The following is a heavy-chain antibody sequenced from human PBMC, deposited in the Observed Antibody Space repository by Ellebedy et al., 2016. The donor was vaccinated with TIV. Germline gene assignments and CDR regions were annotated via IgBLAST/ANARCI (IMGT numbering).Heavy chain of an antibody. CDR1: GYTFTGYY. D-gene: IGHD3-10*01. V-gene: IGHV1-2*02. J-gene: IGHJ4*02. CDR2: INPNSGGT. CDR3: ASDYRGFGVVGHDY. Sequence: ASVKVSXXASGYTFTGYYMHWVRQAPGQGLEWMGWINPNSGGTNYAQKFQGRVTMTRDTSISTAYMELSRLRSDDTAVYYCASDYRGFGVVGHDYWGQGTLVTVSS.